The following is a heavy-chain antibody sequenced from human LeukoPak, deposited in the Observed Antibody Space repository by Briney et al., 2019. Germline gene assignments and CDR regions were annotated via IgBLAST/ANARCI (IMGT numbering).Heavy chain of an antibody. CDR1: GGSIRGYY. V-gene: IGHV4-59*01. J-gene: IGHJ4*02. Sequence: SETLSLTCTVPGGSIRGYYWTWIRQPPGKEMEWIGYTYSTGDTNYSPSLKSRVTMSVDTSKNQISLRLNSVTAADTAVYYCARSLRGAKYYYDHWGQGTLITVSS. CDR2: TYSTGDT. CDR3: ARSLRGAKYYYDH. D-gene: IGHD3-16*01.